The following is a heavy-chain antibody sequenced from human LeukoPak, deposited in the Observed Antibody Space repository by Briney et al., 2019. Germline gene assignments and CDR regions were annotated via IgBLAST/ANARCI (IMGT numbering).Heavy chain of an antibody. CDR1: GYTFTDYY. J-gene: IGHJ4*02. V-gene: IGHV1-2*02. CDR3: ARDMDSGPDFFDY. Sequence: ASVKVSCKASGYTFTDYYMHWVRQAPGQGLEWMGWINPHSGGTDHAQKFQGRVTMTRDTSISTAYMELSRLRSDDSAVYYCARDMDSGPDFFDYWGLGTLVTVSS. CDR2: INPHSGGT. D-gene: IGHD1-26*01.